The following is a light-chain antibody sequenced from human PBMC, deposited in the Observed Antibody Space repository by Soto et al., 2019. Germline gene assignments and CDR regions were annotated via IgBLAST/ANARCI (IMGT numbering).Light chain of an antibody. CDR1: QSISNY. J-gene: IGKJ1*01. CDR2: GAS. CDR3: QQSYSIPQT. Sequence: DIQMTQSPSSLSASVGDRVTITCRASQSISNYLNWYQQKPGKAPKLLIYGASSLQSGVPSRFSGGGSGTDFTLTISSLQPEDFATYYCQQSYSIPQTFGQGTKVDIK. V-gene: IGKV1-39*01.